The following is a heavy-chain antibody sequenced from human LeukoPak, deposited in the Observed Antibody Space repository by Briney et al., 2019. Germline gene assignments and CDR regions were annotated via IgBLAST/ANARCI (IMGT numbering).Heavy chain of an antibody. J-gene: IGHJ6*02. CDR2: IYYSGGT. CDR3: ARLGSGSYNNRVDV. D-gene: IGHD3-10*01. CDR1: GDSISSYY. V-gene: IGHV4-59*08. Sequence: SETLSLTCTVSGDSISSYYWSWIRQPPGKGLEWIGYIYYSGGTNYSPSLKSRVTISIDTSKNQFSLKLSSVTAADTAVYYCARLGSGSYNNRVDVWGQGTTVTVSS.